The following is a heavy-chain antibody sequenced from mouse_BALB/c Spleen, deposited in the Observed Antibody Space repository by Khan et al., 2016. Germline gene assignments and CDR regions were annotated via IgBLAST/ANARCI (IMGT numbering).Heavy chain of an antibody. Sequence: QVQLQQPGAELVRPGASVKLSCKASGYTFISYWMNWVKQRPGQGLEWMGMIDPSDSETHYNQIFKDKATLTVDKSSSTAYMQLSSLTSEDSAVYYCARDGNYAMDYWGQGTSVTVSS. J-gene: IGHJ4*01. CDR1: GYTFISYW. CDR2: IDPSDSET. V-gene: IGHV1-61*01. D-gene: IGHD2-1*01. CDR3: ARDGNYAMDY.